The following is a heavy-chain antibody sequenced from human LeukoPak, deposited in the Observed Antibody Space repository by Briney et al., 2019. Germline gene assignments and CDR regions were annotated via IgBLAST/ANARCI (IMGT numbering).Heavy chain of an antibody. Sequence: SQTLSLTCTVSGGSISSGSYYWSWIRQPAGKGLEWIGRIYISGSTNYSPSLKSRVTISVDTSKNQFSLKLSPVSAADTAVYYCARGGYSDSQGSRDAFDIWGQGTLITVSS. CDR2: IYISGST. CDR1: GGSISSGSYY. CDR3: ARGGYSDSQGSRDAFDI. J-gene: IGHJ3*02. V-gene: IGHV4-61*02. D-gene: IGHD3-22*01.